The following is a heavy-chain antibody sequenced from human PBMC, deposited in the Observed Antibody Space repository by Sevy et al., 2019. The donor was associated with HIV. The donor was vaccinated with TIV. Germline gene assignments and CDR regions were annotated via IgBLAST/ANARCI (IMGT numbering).Heavy chain of an antibody. J-gene: IGHJ4*02. CDR1: GFTFSSYS. D-gene: IGHD1-26*01. V-gene: IGHV3-48*02. CDR2: ISSSSSTI. Sequence: GGSLRLSCAASGFTFSSYSMNWVRQAPGKGLEWVSYISSSSSTIYYADSVKGRFTISRDNAKNSLYLQMNSLRDEDTAVYYCGSSDTNGLELRTPRGQIFDYWGQGTLVTVSS. CDR3: GSSDTNGLELRTPRGQIFDY.